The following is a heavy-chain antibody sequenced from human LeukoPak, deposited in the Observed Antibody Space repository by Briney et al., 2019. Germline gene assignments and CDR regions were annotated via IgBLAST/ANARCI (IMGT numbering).Heavy chain of an antibody. V-gene: IGHV3-7*01. D-gene: IGHD4-23*01. CDR3: ARAIGKSEGY. Sequence: PGGSLRLSCATSGFTFSSYAFHWVRQAPGKGLEWVANIKQDGSEKYYVDSVKGRFTISRDNAKSSLYLQMDSLRAEDTAVYYCARAIGKSEGYWGQGTLVTVSS. J-gene: IGHJ4*02. CDR2: IKQDGSEK. CDR1: GFTFSSYA.